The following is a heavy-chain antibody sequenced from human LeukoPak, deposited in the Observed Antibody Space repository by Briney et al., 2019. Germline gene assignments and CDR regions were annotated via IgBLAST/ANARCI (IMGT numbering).Heavy chain of an antibody. CDR2: INHSGST. CDR3: ARAHPTGGDYFSDAFDI. D-gene: IGHD4-17*01. Sequence: SETLSLTCAVYGGSFSGYYWSWLRQPPGKGLEWIGEINHSGSTNYNPSLKSRVTISVDTSKNQFSLKLSSVTAADTAVYYCARAHPTGGDYFSDAFDIWGQGTMVTVSS. CDR1: GGSFSGYY. V-gene: IGHV4-34*01. J-gene: IGHJ3*02.